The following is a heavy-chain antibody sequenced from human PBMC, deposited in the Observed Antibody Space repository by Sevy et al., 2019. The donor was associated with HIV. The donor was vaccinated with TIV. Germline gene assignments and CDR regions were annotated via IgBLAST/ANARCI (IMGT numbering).Heavy chain of an antibody. CDR2: IHRSGST. D-gene: IGHD2-8*01. Sequence: SETLSLTCAVSGGSISSTNWWSWVRQPPGKGLEWIGEIHRSGSTNYNSSLQSRVTISVDKSKNQFSLKLTSVTAADTAVYYCAIDREGGYCTNGVCYRALDYWGQGALVTVSS. CDR1: GGSISSTNW. V-gene: IGHV4-4*02. J-gene: IGHJ4*02. CDR3: AIDREGGYCTNGVCYRALDY.